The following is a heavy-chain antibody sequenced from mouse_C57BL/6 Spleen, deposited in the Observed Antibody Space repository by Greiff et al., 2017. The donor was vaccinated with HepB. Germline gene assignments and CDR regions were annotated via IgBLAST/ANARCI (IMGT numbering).Heavy chain of an antibody. D-gene: IGHD1-1*01. CDR2: ISGGGGNT. Sequence: EVQLVESGGGLVKPGGSLKLSCAASGFTFSSYTMSWVRQTPEKRLEWVATISGGGGNTYYPDSVKGRFTISRDNAKNTLYLQMSSLRSEDTAWYYCARRDYYGSRGYFDYWGQGTTLTVSS. V-gene: IGHV5-9*01. CDR1: GFTFSSYT. J-gene: IGHJ2*01. CDR3: ARRDYYGSRGYFDY.